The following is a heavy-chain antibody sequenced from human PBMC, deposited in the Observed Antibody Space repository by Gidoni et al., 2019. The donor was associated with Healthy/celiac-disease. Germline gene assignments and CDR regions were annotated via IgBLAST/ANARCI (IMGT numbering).Heavy chain of an antibody. J-gene: IGHJ4*02. Sequence: EVQLVEYGGGLVQPGRSLRLSCAAYGLNFDESAMPWVRQAPGTGLAGVSGISWNSGSIGYADSVKGRFTISMDNAKNSLYLQITSLRAEDTALYYCSKDIGGGSYLFDYWGQGTLVTVSS. D-gene: IGHD1-26*01. CDR1: GLNFDESA. CDR3: SKDIGGGSYLFDY. V-gene: IGHV3-9*01. CDR2: ISWNSGSI.